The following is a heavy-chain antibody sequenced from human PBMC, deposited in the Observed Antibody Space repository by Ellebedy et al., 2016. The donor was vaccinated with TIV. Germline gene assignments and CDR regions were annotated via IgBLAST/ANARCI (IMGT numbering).Heavy chain of an antibody. D-gene: IGHD3-10*01. CDR3: AKYNNMWSAFDY. CDR2: LDFTGNT. V-gene: IGHV4-31*03. J-gene: IGHJ4*02. CDR1: GTSFVSGGVF. Sequence: SETLSLXXTVSGTSFVSGGVFWSWLRQFPGGGLEYIAFLDFTGNTWFNPSLKGRAAFSVAPSKSQFSLDLTSVTVADTAVYYCAKYNNMWSAFDYWGQGRQVTVSS.